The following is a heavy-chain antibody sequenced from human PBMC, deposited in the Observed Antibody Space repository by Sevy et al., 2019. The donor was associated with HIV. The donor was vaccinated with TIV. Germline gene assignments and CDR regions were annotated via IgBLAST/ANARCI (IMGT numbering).Heavy chain of an antibody. Sequence: SETLSLTCAVYGGSFSGYYWNWIRQPPGKGLEWIGEINHSGSTNYNPSLKSRVTISVDTSKNQFSLKLSSVTAADTAVYYCARGPQQRDYFDYWGQGTLVTVSS. D-gene: IGHD6-25*01. CDR2: INHSGST. CDR1: GGSFSGYY. J-gene: IGHJ4*02. CDR3: ARGPQQRDYFDY. V-gene: IGHV4-34*01.